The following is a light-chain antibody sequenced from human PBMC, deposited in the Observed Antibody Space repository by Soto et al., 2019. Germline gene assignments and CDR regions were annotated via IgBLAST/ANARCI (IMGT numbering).Light chain of an antibody. CDR3: CSYAGSSTVV. V-gene: IGLV2-23*01. J-gene: IGLJ2*01. Sequence: QSALTQPASGSGSPGQSITISCTGTSSDVGSYNLVSWYQQHPGKAPKLMIYEGSKRPSAVSNRFSGSKSGNTAALTISGLQAEDEADYYCCSYAGSSTVVFGGGTQLAVL. CDR2: EGS. CDR1: SSDVGSYNL.